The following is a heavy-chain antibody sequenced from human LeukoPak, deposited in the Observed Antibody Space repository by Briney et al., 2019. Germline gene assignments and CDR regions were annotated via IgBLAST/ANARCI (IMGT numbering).Heavy chain of an antibody. J-gene: IGHJ4*02. Sequence: GSSVKVSCKASGGTFLNFAITWVRQAPGQGFEWMGGIIPMFDTPTYAQKFQGRVTFTADEATSTAYMQRSSLRSEDTAVYYCAKDLDGSDGYWGQGTLVTVSS. CDR3: AKDLDGSDGY. CDR2: IIPMFDTP. D-gene: IGHD1-26*01. CDR1: GGTFLNFA. V-gene: IGHV1-69*01.